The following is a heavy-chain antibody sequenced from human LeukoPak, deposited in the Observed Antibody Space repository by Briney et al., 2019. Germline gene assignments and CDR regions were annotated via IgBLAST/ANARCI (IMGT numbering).Heavy chain of an antibody. D-gene: IGHD7-27*01. Sequence: SQTLSLTCALSVDSFSSNSAAWNWVRQSPSRGLEWLGRTYYRSKWYNDYAVSVKSRITINPDTSKNQFSLQLNSVTPEDTAVYYCARAPKETGDFGPWGQGTLVTVSS. CDR1: VDSFSSNSAA. CDR2: TYYRSKWYN. CDR3: ARAPKETGDFGP. V-gene: IGHV6-1*01. J-gene: IGHJ5*02.